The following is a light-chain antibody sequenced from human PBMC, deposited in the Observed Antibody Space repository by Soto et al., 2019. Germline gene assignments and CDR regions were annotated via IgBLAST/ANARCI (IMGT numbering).Light chain of an antibody. CDR3: SSYTSTDHHGAF. CDR2: EVS. CDR1: RSDVGRYHY. V-gene: IGLV2-14*01. J-gene: IGLJ1*01. Sequence: QSALTQPASMSGSPGQSITISCTGARSDVGRYHYVSWYQQHPGKAPKLLIYEVSNRPSGVPNRFSGSKSGNTASLTISGLQPEDEAYYYCSSYTSTDHHGAFFGTGTKLTVL.